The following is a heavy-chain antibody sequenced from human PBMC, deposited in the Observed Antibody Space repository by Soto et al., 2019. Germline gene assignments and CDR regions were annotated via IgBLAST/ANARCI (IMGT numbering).Heavy chain of an antibody. J-gene: IGHJ6*02. D-gene: IGHD2-2*02. CDR1: GFTFSTYS. Sequence: AGGSLRLSCVGSGFTFSTYSINWVRQAPGKGLEWVSSISSRSDIYYADSVKGRFTISRDNAKNSVSLQMNSLRAEDTAVYYCAREYTAWPLAYGLDVWGQGTTVTVSS. CDR3: AREYTAWPLAYGLDV. V-gene: IGHV3-21*01. CDR2: ISSRSDI.